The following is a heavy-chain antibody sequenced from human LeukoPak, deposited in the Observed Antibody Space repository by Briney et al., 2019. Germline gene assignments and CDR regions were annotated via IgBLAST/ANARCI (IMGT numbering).Heavy chain of an antibody. J-gene: IGHJ4*02. CDR1: GGSISSGDYY. D-gene: IGHD3-10*01. V-gene: IGHV4-30-4*08. CDR2: IYYSGST. Sequence: SETLSLTCTVSGGSISSGDYYWSWIRQPPGKGLEWIGYIYYSGSTYYNPSLKSRVTISVDTSKTQFSLKLSSVTAADTAVYYCARLWFGELLSFDYWGQGTLVTVSS. CDR3: ARLWFGELLSFDY.